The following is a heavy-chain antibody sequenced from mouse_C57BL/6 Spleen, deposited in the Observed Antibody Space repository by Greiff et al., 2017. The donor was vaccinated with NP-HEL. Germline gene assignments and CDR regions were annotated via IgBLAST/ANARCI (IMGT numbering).Heavy chain of an antibody. D-gene: IGHD2-2*01. CDR3: TRSRNGYHTRFAY. CDR1: GYTFTDYE. J-gene: IGHJ3*01. V-gene: IGHV1-15*01. CDR2: IDPETGGT. Sequence: QVQLQQSGAELVRPGASVTLSCKASGYTFTDYEMRWVKQTPVHGLEWIGAIDPETGGTAYNQKFKGKAILTADKSSSTAYMELRSLTSEDSAVYYCTRSRNGYHTRFAYWGQGTLVTVSA.